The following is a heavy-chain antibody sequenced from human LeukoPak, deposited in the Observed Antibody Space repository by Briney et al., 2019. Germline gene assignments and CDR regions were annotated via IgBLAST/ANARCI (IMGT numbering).Heavy chain of an antibody. J-gene: IGHJ4*02. CDR2: INHSGST. V-gene: IGHV4-34*01. D-gene: IGHD6-13*01. CDR3: ARGRAGYSSSWSLIAPFDY. CDR1: GGSFSGYY. Sequence: PSETLSLTCAVYGGSFSGYYWGWIRQPPGKGLEWIGEINHSGSTNYNPSLKSRVTISVDTSKNQFSLKLSSVTAADTAVYYCARGRAGYSSSWSLIAPFDYWGQGTLVTVSS.